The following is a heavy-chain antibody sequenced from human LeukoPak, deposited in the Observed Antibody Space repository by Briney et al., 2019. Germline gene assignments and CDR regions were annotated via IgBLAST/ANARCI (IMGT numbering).Heavy chain of an antibody. CDR1: GFPFNSYA. CDR2: ISGSGART. CDR3: AKAHCCGECYYVMAV. D-gene: IGHD2-21*01. V-gene: IGHV3-23*01. Sequence: PGGSLRLSCAASGFPFNSYAMTWGRQAPGKGLEWVSGISGSGARTFYADSVKGRFTISRDNSKNTLDLQMNSLRPEDTATYYCAKAHCCGECYYVMAVWGQGATVTVSS. J-gene: IGHJ6*02.